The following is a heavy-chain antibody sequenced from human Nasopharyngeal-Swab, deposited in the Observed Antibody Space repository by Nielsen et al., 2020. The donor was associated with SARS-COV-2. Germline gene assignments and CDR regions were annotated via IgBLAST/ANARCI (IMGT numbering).Heavy chain of an antibody. CDR1: GYSFTSYW. J-gene: IGHJ6*03. CDR2: IDARDSYT. D-gene: IGHD2-15*01. Sequence: GESVKISCQGSGYSFTSYWISWERQMIGQGLEWLGRIDARDSYTNYSPSFQGHVTISADKSISTAYLQWSSLKASDTAMYYCARRAYCSGGSCYSPYYYYMDVWGKGTTVTSP. V-gene: IGHV5-10-1*01. CDR3: ARRAYCSGGSCYSPYYYYMDV.